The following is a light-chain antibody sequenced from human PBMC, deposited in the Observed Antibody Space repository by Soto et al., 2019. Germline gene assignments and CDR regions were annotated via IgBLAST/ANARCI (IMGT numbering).Light chain of an antibody. CDR2: SNN. Sequence: QSVLTQPPSASGTPGQRVTISCSGSSSNIGSYTVSWYQQLPGTAPKLLIYSNNQRPSGVSDRFSGSKSGTSASLAISGLQSDDEADYYCASWDDSLDVPYVFGTGTKVPS. J-gene: IGLJ1*01. CDR1: SSNIGSYT. V-gene: IGLV1-44*01. CDR3: ASWDDSLDVPYV.